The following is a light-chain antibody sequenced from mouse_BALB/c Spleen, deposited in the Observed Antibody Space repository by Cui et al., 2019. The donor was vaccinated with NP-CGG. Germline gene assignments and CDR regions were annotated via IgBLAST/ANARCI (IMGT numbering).Light chain of an antibody. CDR2: GTN. Sequence: HAVVTQESAPTTSPGETVTLTCRASTGAVTTSNYANWVQEKPDHLFTGLIGGTNNRAPGVPARFSGSLIGDKAALTITGAQTEDEAIYFCVLWYSNHWVFGGGTKLTVL. J-gene: IGLJ1*01. CDR1: TGAVTTSNY. CDR3: VLWYSNHWV. V-gene: IGLV1*01.